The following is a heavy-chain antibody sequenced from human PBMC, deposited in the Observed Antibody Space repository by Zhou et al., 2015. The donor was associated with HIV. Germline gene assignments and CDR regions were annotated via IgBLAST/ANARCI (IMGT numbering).Heavy chain of an antibody. J-gene: IGHJ4*02. D-gene: IGHD3-22*01. CDR1: GYTFTSHG. V-gene: IGHV1-18*01. Sequence: QVQLVQSGAEVKKPGASVKVSCKASGYTFTSHGISWVRQAPGQGLEWMGWISPYNGNTNYVQKIQGRVTMTTDTSSTTAYMDLRSLRSDDTAVYYCARGDYYDSSGYLDYVGPGTLVTVSS. CDR2: ISPYNGNT. CDR3: ARGDYYDSSGYLDY.